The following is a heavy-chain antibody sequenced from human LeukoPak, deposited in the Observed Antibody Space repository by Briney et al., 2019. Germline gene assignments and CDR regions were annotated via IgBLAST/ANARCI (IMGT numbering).Heavy chain of an antibody. CDR1: GYTFTGYY. Sequence: GASVKVSCKASGYTFTGYYMHWVRQAPGQRLEWMGWINPNSGGTNYAQKFQGRVTMTRDTSISTAYMELSRLRSDDTAVYYCAREESEMATISLFDYWGQGTLVTVSS. J-gene: IGHJ4*02. CDR2: INPNSGGT. CDR3: AREESEMATISLFDY. D-gene: IGHD5-24*01. V-gene: IGHV1-2*02.